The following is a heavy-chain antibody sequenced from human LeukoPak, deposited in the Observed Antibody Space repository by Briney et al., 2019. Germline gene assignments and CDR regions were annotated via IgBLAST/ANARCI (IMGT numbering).Heavy chain of an antibody. CDR1: GGSISSYY. D-gene: IGHD6-13*01. CDR3: ARDQIAAAGSWFDP. V-gene: IGHV4-59*01. J-gene: IGHJ5*02. CDR2: IYYGGST. Sequence: SETLSLTCTVSGGSISSYYWSWIRQPPGKGLEWIGYIYYGGSTNYNPSLKSRVTISVDTSKNQFSLKLSSVTAADAAVYYCARDQIAAAGSWFDPWGQGTLVTVSS.